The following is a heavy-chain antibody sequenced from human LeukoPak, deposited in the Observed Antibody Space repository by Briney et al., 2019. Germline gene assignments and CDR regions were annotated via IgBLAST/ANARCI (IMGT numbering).Heavy chain of an antibody. CDR1: GFTFSIYS. J-gene: IGHJ6*02. V-gene: IGHV3-48*04. D-gene: IGHD3-10*01. CDR2: IGRSGDRTT. CDR3: AVPPLTGTGSSRPLAGVDV. Sequence: GGSLRLSCAASGFTFSIYSLNWVRQAPGKGLEWVAYIGRSGDRTTKYADSVKGRFTIPRDNAENSLFLQMNSLRAEDTAVYYCAVPPLTGTGSSRPLAGVDVWGQGTTVTVSS.